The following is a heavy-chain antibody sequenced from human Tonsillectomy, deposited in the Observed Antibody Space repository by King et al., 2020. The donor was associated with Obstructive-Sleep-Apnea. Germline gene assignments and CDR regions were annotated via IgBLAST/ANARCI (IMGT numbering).Heavy chain of an antibody. J-gene: IGHJ6*02. CDR3: AGLISYCSSTSCYSGMDV. D-gene: IGHD2-2*01. CDR2: IDPSDSYT. V-gene: IGHV5-10-1*01. Sequence: VQLVESGAEVKKPGESLRISCKGSGYSFTSYWISWVRQMPGKGLEWMGRIDPSDSYTNYSPSFQGHVTISADKSISTAYLQWSSLKASDTAMYSCAGLISYCSSTSCYSGMDVWGQGTTVTVSS. CDR1: GYSFTSYW.